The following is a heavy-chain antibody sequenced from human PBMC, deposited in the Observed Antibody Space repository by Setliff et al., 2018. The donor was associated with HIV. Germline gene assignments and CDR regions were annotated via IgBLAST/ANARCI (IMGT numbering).Heavy chain of an antibody. J-gene: IGHJ4*02. CDR3: ARRSGWSEDY. Sequence: SETLSLTCTVSGGSVSDYFWNWIRQPPGKGLEWIGYIYYSGSTNYNPSLESRVSISVDTSKNQFSLRLSSVTAADTAVYYCARRSGWSEDYWGQGTLVTVSS. CDR1: GGSVSDYF. D-gene: IGHD6-19*01. CDR2: IYYSGST. V-gene: IGHV4-59*02.